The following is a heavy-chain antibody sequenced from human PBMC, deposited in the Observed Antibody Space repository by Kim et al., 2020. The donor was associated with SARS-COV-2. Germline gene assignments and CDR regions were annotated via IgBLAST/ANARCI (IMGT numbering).Heavy chain of an antibody. V-gene: IGHV3-23*01. J-gene: IGHJ4*02. CDR3: AKDQGKINSWIQLWWGFDY. D-gene: IGHD5-18*01. CDR2: ISGSGGST. CDR1: GFTFSSYA. Sequence: GGSLRLSCAASGFTFSSYAMSWVRQAPGKGLEWVSAISGSGGSTYYADSVKGRFTISRDNSKNTLYLQMNSLRAEDTAVYYCAKDQGKINSWIQLWWGFDYWGQGTLVTVSS.